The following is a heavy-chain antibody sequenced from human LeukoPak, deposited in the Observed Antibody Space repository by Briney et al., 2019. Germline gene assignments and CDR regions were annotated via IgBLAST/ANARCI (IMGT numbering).Heavy chain of an antibody. CDR1: GFTFSSYW. V-gene: IGHV3-7*01. CDR3: ARDSNFYDGSGPAWFDT. CDR2: IKQDGSEK. D-gene: IGHD3-22*01. Sequence: PSGSLTLSCTASGFTFSSYWLSWVRQAPGKGLEWVANIKQDGSEKYYVDSVKGRLTISRDNAKNSLYLQMNSVRAEDTAVYYCARDSNFYDGSGPAWFDTWGQGTLVTVSS. J-gene: IGHJ5*02.